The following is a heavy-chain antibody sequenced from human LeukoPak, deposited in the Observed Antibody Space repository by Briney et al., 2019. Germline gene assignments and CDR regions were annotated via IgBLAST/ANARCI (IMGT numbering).Heavy chain of an antibody. CDR2: IWYDGSNK. D-gene: IGHD6-6*01. Sequence: GGSLRLSCAASGFSFSSYGMHWVRQAPGKGLEWVAVIWYDGSNKYYADSVKGRFTISRDNSENTLYLQMNSLRAEDTAVYYCARDHLSHSGSLYLDYWGQGTLVTVSS. V-gene: IGHV3-33*01. CDR1: GFSFSSYG. J-gene: IGHJ4*02. CDR3: ARDHLSHSGSLYLDY.